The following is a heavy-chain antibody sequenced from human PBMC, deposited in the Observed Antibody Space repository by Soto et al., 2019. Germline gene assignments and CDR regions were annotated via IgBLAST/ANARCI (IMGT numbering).Heavy chain of an antibody. V-gene: IGHV1-69*01. D-gene: IGHD1-1*01. CDR2: FVPMFSSL. J-gene: IGHJ4*02. CDR3: ARTGGTYYFDH. CDR1: GTSFTSYG. Sequence: QVQLVQSGAEVRKPGSSVNVSCKASGTSFTSYGIHWVRQAPGQGLEWMGGFVPMFSSLNYAQKFQDRLTIVADESTNTAYMELSSLRADDSAIYYCARTGGTYYFDHWGQGTLVTVSS.